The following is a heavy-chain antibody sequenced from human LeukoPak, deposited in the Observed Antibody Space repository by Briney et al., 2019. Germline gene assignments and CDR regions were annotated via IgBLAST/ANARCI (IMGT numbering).Heavy chain of an antibody. V-gene: IGHV3-23*01. Sequence: PGGSLRLSCAASGFTFSSYAMSWVRQAPGKGLEWVSVISASGDRTDYADSVKGRFTISRDNSKNTLYLQMNSLRAEDTAVYYCAREAVVVVAAYDYWGQGTLVTVSS. J-gene: IGHJ4*02. CDR2: ISASGDRT. D-gene: IGHD2-15*01. CDR3: AREAVVVVAAYDY. CDR1: GFTFSSYA.